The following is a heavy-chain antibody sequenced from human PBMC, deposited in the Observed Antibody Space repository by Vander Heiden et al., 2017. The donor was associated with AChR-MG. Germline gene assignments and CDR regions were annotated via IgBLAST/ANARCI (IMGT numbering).Heavy chain of an antibody. CDR3: ASLGRIPAAVGDMDV. V-gene: IGHV1-69*06. CDR1: GGAFSSYT. Sequence: QVQLVQSGAEVKKPGSSVKVSCKASGGAFSSYTINWVRQAPGQGLEWMGGISVLFGTSNYAQKFHGRVTITADKSTSTGYMELSSLTSDDTAVYYCASLGRIPAAVGDMDVWGQGTTVTVS. CDR2: ISVLFGTS. J-gene: IGHJ6*02. D-gene: IGHD2-2*01.